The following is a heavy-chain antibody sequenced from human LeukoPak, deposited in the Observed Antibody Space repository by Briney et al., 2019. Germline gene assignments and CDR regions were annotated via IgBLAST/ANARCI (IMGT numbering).Heavy chain of an antibody. CDR3: ARTGDYGETFDI. V-gene: IGHV4-61*02. J-gene: IGHJ3*02. CDR2: IYTSGST. Sequence: SETLSLTCTVSGGSISSGSYYWSWIRQPAGKGLEWIGRIYTSGSTNYNPSLKSRVTISVDTSKNQFSLKLSSMTAADTAVYYCARTGDYGETFDIWGQGTMVTVSS. CDR1: GGSISSGSYY. D-gene: IGHD4-17*01.